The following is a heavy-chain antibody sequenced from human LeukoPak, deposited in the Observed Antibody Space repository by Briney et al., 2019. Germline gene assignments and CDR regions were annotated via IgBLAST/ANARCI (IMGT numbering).Heavy chain of an antibody. Sequence: GGSLRLSCAASGFTFDDYTMHWVRQAPGKGLEWVSLISWDGGSTYYADSVKGRFTISRDNSKNSLYLQMNSLRTEDTALYYCAKDIHSRDGYNYMDVWGKGTTVTVSS. CDR1: GFTFDDYT. J-gene: IGHJ6*03. CDR2: ISWDGGST. D-gene: IGHD5-24*01. V-gene: IGHV3-43*01. CDR3: AKDIHSRDGYNYMDV.